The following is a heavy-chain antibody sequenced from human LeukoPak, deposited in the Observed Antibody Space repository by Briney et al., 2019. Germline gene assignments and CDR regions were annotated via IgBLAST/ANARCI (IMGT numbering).Heavy chain of an antibody. V-gene: IGHV4-59*01. J-gene: IGHJ4*02. CDR2: IYYSGST. CDR1: GGSISTYY. Sequence: PSGTLSLTCTVSGGSISTYYWNWIRQPPGKGLEWIGYIYYSGSTTYNSSLKSRVSMSVDTSKSQLSLKLSSVTAADTAFYYCAMAYCGGDCYPHSNYFDYWGQGTLVTVSS. D-gene: IGHD2-21*02. CDR3: AMAYCGGDCYPHSNYFDY.